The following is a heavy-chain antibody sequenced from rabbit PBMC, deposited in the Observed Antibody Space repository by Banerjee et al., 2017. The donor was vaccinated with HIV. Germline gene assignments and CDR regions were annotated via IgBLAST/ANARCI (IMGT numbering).Heavy chain of an antibody. J-gene: IGHJ4*01. CDR2: IDPVFGST. CDR3: ASSGVAGYDYTTTGYFKL. CDR1: GFDFSSYY. V-gene: IGHV1S7*01. Sequence: QLKESGGGLVQPGGSLKLSCKASGFDFSSYYMSWVRQAPGKGLEWIGYIDPVFGSTYYASWVNGRFTISSHNAQNTVDLQMNSLTAADTATYFCASSGVAGYDYTTTGYFKLWGQGTLVTVS. D-gene: IGHD6-1*01.